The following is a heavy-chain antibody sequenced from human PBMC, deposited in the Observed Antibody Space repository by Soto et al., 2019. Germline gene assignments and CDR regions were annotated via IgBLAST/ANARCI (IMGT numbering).Heavy chain of an antibody. CDR3: AKDKYTDSVRKVWFFDY. V-gene: IGHV3-23*01. Sequence: EVQLLESGGGLVKPGGPLRLSCAAPGFTFSKYAMSWVRLAPGKGLEWVSSISANGGITDYADSVKGRFTISRDNFQNILSLQMDSLRGDDTALYFCAKDKYTDSVRKVWFFDYWGRGTLVTVSS. D-gene: IGHD2-15*01. CDR2: ISANGGIT. CDR1: GFTFSKYA. J-gene: IGHJ2*01.